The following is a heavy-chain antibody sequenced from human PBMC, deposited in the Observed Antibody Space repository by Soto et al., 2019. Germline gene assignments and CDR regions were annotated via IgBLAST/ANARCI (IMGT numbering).Heavy chain of an antibody. CDR1: GGTFSSYT. CDR3: AREPYGGDPMI. D-gene: IGHD2-21*02. V-gene: IGHV1-69*08. CDR2: IIPILGIA. J-gene: IGHJ4*02. Sequence: QVQLVQSGAEVKKPGSSVKVSCKASGGTFSSYTISWVRQAPGQGLEWMGRIIPILGIANYAQKFQGRVTIHADKSTSTAYMELSSLRSEDTAVYYCAREPYGGDPMIWGQGTLVTVSS.